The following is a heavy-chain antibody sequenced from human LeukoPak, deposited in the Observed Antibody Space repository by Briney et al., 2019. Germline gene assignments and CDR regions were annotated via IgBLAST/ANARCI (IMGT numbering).Heavy chain of an antibody. D-gene: IGHD6-19*01. J-gene: IGHJ5*02. Sequence: SETLSLTCAVSGGSFNGYSYTRIRQPPGKGLEWIGEIIHSGGTSYNPSLKSRLTISVDTSREQFSLKLTSVTAADTALYFCARGPLAFRRVAGIFSWGRGTQVTVSS. CDR3: ARGPLAFRRVAGIFS. CDR2: IIHSGGT. CDR1: GGSFNGYS. V-gene: IGHV4-34*01.